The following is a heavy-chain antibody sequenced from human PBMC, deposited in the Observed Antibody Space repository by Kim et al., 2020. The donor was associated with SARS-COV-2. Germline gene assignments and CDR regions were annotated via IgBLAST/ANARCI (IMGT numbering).Heavy chain of an antibody. CDR3: ARDFGGDFWSGYLGY. V-gene: IGHV3-33*01. D-gene: IGHD3-3*01. J-gene: IGHJ1*01. Sequence: GGSLRLSCATSGFTFTSYDMHWVRQAPGKGLEWVAVIWSDGSIKYYADSVKGRFTISRDNSKNTLYLQMNSLRAEDTAMYYCARDFGGDFWSGYLGYWGPGTLVTLSS. CDR1: GFTFTSYD. CDR2: IWSDGSIK.